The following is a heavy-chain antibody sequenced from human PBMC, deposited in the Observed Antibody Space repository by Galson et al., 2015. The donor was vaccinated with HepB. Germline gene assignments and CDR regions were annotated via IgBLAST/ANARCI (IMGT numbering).Heavy chain of an antibody. CDR3: ARMMATIRTFEY. Sequence: SLRLSCAASGFTFSSYSMNWVRQAPGKGLEWVSSISSSSSYIYYADSVKGRFTISRDNAKNSLYLQMNSLRAEDTAVYYCARMMATIRTFEYWGQGTLVTVSS. CDR2: ISSSSSYI. V-gene: IGHV3-21*01. J-gene: IGHJ4*02. CDR1: GFTFSSYS. D-gene: IGHD5-24*01.